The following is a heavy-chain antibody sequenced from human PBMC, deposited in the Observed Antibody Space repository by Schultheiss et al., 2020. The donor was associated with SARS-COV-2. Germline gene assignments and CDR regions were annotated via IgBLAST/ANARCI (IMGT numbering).Heavy chain of an antibody. CDR2: ISAYNGNT. CDR3: ARARVATITLSLYYYYGMDV. CDR1: GYTFTSYG. V-gene: IGHV1-18*01. D-gene: IGHD5-12*01. Sequence: ASVKVSCKASGYTFTSYGISWVRQAPGQGLEWMGWISAYNGNTNYAQKLQGRVTMTTDTSTSTAYMELRSLRSDDTAVYYCARARVATITLSLYYYYGMDVWGQGTTVTVSS. J-gene: IGHJ6*02.